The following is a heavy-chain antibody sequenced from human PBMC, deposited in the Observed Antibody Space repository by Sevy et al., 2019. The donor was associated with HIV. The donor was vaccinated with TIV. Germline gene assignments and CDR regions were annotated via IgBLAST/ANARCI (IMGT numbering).Heavy chain of an antibody. CDR3: AREDIADRHFDY. D-gene: IGHD6-6*01. CDR2: ISSSGSTI. J-gene: IGHJ4*02. V-gene: IGHV3-11*01. CDR1: GFTFSDYY. Sequence: GGSVRLSCAASGFTFSDYYINWIRQAPGKGLEWVSYISSSGSTIYYTDSVKGRFTISRDNAKNSLYLQMNSLRVEDTAVYYCAREDIADRHFDYWGQGTLVTVSS.